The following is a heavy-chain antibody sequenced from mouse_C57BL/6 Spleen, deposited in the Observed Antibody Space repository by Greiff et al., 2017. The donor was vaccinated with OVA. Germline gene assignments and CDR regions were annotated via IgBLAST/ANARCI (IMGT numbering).Heavy chain of an antibody. CDR1: GYSFTGYY. Sequence: EVQLQQSGPELVKPGASVKISCKASGYSFTGYYMNWVKQSPEKSLEWIGEINPSTGGTTYNQKFKAKATLTVDKSSSTAYMQLKSLTSEDSAVYYCARRDYDDAMDDWGQGTSVTVSS. J-gene: IGHJ4*01. CDR3: ARRDYDDAMDD. CDR2: INPSTGGT. V-gene: IGHV1-42*01. D-gene: IGHD2-4*01.